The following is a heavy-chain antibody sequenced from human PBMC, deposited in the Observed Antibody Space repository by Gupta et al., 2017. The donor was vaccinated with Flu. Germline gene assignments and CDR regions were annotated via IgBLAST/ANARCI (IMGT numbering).Heavy chain of an antibody. V-gene: IGHV4-59*01. Sequence: QVQLQESGPGLVKTSETLSLTCTVSGGSISSYYWSWIRQPPGKGLEWIGYIYYSGSTNYNPSLKSRVTISVDTSKNQFSLKLSSVTAADTAVYYCARFLIVGATLDYWGQGTLVTVSS. CDR3: ARFLIVGATLDY. CDR1: GGSISSYY. D-gene: IGHD1-26*01. J-gene: IGHJ4*02. CDR2: IYYSGST.